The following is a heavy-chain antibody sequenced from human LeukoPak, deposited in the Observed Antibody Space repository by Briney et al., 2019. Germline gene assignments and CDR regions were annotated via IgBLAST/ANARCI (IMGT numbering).Heavy chain of an antibody. CDR3: ARSSIAARTDYYYMDV. Sequence: GGSLRLSRAASGFTFDDYAMHWVRQAPGKGLEWVSGISWNSGSIGYADSVKGRFTISRDNSKNTLYLQMNSLRAEDTAVYYCARSSIAARTDYYYMDVWGKGTTVTVSS. CDR1: GFTFDDYA. J-gene: IGHJ6*03. D-gene: IGHD6-6*01. V-gene: IGHV3-9*01. CDR2: ISWNSGSI.